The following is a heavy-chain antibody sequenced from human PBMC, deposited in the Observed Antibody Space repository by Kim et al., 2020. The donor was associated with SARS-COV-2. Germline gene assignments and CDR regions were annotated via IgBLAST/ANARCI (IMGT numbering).Heavy chain of an antibody. Sequence: GGSLRLSCAASGFTVSSNYMSWIRQAPGKGLEWVSVIYSGGSTYYADSVKGRVTISRDNSKNTLYLQMNSLRAEDTAVYYCARPRYSSSWYGLYYFDYWGQGTLVTVSS. V-gene: IGHV3-66*04. CDR1: GFTVSSNY. J-gene: IGHJ4*02. CDR2: IYSGGST. D-gene: IGHD6-13*01. CDR3: ARPRYSSSWYGLYYFDY.